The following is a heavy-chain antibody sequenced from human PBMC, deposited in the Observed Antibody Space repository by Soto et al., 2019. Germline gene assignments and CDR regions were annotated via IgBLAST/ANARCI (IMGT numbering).Heavy chain of an antibody. J-gene: IGHJ5*02. V-gene: IGHV1-46*01. CDR2: IIPSVGIA. CDR3: AREEWFDP. CDR1: GYTFTSYY. Sequence: ASVKVSCKASGYTFTSYYMHWVRQAPGQGLEWMGMIIPSVGIANYAQKFQGRVTITADKSTSTAYMELSSLRSEDTAVYYCAREEWFDPWGQGTLVTVSS.